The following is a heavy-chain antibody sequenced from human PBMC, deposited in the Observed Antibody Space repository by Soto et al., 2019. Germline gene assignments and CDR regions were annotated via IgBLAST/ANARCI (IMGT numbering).Heavy chain of an antibody. V-gene: IGHV4-30-4*01. D-gene: IGHD5-12*01. Sequence: SLTCSVSGGSINSGDYYWSWIRQSPGKGLEWIGYIYYSGSTYYNPSLKSRSTISIDTSKNQFFLDVDSVTAADTAVYYCARLYTGYEAFDYWGQGTLVTGSA. CDR2: IYYSGST. CDR3: ARLYTGYEAFDY. CDR1: GGSINSGDYY. J-gene: IGHJ4*02.